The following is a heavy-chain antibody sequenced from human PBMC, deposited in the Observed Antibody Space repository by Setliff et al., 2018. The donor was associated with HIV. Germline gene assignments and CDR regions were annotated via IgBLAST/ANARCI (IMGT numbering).Heavy chain of an antibody. CDR1: GGTFSSYA. V-gene: IGHV1-69*05. D-gene: IGHD5-18*01. J-gene: IGHJ3*02. CDR3: ASGMRWDTAMGDAFDI. CDR2: IIPIFGSA. Sequence: SVKVSCKASGGTFSSYAINWVRQAPGQGLEWMGRIIPIFGSANYAQKFQGRVTMTRNTSISTAYMELRSLKSDDTAIYFCASGMRWDTAMGDAFDIWGQGTMVTVSS.